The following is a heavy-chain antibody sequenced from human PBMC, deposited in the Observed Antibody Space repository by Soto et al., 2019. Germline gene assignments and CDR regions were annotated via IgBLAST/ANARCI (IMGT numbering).Heavy chain of an antibody. CDR3: AIDGLEYSTSGYNWCDP. J-gene: IGHJ5*02. CDR1: GYTFTGYY. V-gene: IGHV1-2*02. Sequence: ASVKVSCKASGYTFTGYYMHWVRQAPGQGLEWMGWINPNSGGTNYAQKFQGRVTMTRDTSISTAYMELSSLRSEDTAVYYCAIDGLEYSTSGYNWCDPLGQGTLVTVSS. D-gene: IGHD6-6*01. CDR2: INPNSGGT.